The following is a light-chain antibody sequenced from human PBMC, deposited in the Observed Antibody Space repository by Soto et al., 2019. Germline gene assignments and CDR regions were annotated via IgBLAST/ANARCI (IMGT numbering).Light chain of an antibody. CDR2: GAS. Sequence: EIVLTQSPGTLSLSPGERATLSCRASQSVTNSYLAWYQQKPGLAPRLLIYGASSRATGIPDRFSGSGSGTDFTLTISRLEPEDFAVYICQHYVYPQWTFGPGTKVEIK. CDR3: QHYVYPQWT. J-gene: IGKJ1*01. V-gene: IGKV3-20*01. CDR1: QSVTNSY.